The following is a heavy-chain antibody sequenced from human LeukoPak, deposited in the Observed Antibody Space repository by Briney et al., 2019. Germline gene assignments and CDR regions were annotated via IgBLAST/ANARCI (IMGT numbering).Heavy chain of an antibody. J-gene: IGHJ4*02. CDR1: GFTFSDYY. V-gene: IGHV3-11*01. D-gene: IGHD3-22*01. Sequence: GGSLRLSCTASGFTFSDYYMNWVRQAPGKGLEWISYIRNSGSATYYADSVEGRFTISRDNAKNSLHLQMNSLRPEDTAMYYCTRGAEVSGYPVFQHWGQGALVTVSS. CDR3: TRGAEVSGYPVFQH. CDR2: IRNSGSAT.